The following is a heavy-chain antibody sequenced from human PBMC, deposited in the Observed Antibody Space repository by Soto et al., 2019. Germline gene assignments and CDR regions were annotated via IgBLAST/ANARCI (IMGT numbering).Heavy chain of an antibody. V-gene: IGHV1-2*04. CDR1: GYTFTGYY. D-gene: IGHD6-13*01. CDR3: ARALNYSCSWYGGVAFDI. J-gene: IGHJ3*02. Sequence: GASVKVSCKASGYTFTGYYMHWVRQAPGQGLEWMGWINPNSGGTNYAQKFQGWVTMTRDTSISTAYMELSRLRSDDTAVYYCARALNYSCSWYGGVAFDIWGQGTMVTVSS. CDR2: INPNSGGT.